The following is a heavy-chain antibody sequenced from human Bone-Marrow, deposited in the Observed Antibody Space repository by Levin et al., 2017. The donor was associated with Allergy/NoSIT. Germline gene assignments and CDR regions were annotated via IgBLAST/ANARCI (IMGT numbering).Heavy chain of an antibody. CDR2: IYYSGST. Sequence: SSETLSLTCTVSGGSISSSSYYWGWIRQPPGKGLEWIGSIYYSGSTYYNPSLKSRVTISVDTSKNQFSLKLSSVTAADTAVYYCARDPPPHPGSGRRLGYYDYDGMDVWGQGTTVTVSS. CDR3: ARDPPPHPGSGRRLGYYDYDGMDV. CDR1: GGSISSSSYY. V-gene: IGHV4-39*07. J-gene: IGHJ6*02. D-gene: IGHD1-26*01.